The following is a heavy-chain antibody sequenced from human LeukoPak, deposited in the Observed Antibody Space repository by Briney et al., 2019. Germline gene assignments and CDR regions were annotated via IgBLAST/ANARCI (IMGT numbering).Heavy chain of an antibody. J-gene: IGHJ4*02. CDR2: IYYSGST. CDR3: ARHQDELSSSWYVSYFDY. D-gene: IGHD6-13*01. Sequence: PSETLSLTCTVSGGSISSSSYYWGWIRQPPGKGLEWIGSIYYSGSTYYNPSLKSRVTISVDTSKNQFSLKLSSVTAADTAVYYCARHQDELSSSWYVSYFDYWGQGTLVTVSS. V-gene: IGHV4-39*01. CDR1: GGSISSSSYY.